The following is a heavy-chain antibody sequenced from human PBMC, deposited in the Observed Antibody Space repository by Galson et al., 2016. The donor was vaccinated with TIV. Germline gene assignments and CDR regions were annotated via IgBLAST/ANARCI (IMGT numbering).Heavy chain of an antibody. Sequence: SVKVSCKASGYTFSNFAITWVRQAPGQGLEWMGYMSAYSGASNYAQEFQGRVTITTDTSTSTAYMELRNLRFDDTAVYYCARYSRTSSRRVDYWGQGTLVTVSA. V-gene: IGHV1-18*01. CDR3: ARYSRTSSRRVDY. CDR2: MSAYSGAS. CDR1: GYTFSNFA. J-gene: IGHJ4*02. D-gene: IGHD6-6*01.